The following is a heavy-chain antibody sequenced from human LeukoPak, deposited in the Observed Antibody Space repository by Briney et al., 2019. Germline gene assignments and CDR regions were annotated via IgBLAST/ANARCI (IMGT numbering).Heavy chain of an antibody. V-gene: IGHV3-64D*06. Sequence: PGGSLRLSCAASGFTFSSYAMHWVRQAPGKGLEYVSAISSNGGSTYYTDSVKGRFTISRDNSKNTLYLQMSSLRAEDTAVYYCVKAKYSSSWYSPFDYWGQGTLVTVSS. CDR2: ISSNGGST. CDR3: VKAKYSSSWYSPFDY. J-gene: IGHJ4*02. D-gene: IGHD6-13*01. CDR1: GFTFSSYA.